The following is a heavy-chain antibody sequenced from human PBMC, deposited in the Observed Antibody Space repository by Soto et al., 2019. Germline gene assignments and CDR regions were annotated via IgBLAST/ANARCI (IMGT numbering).Heavy chain of an antibody. CDR3: AKITRGRDYYYYYYMDV. CDR2: ISGSGGST. D-gene: IGHD3-16*01. J-gene: IGHJ6*03. CDR1: EFTISSYC. V-gene: IGHV3-23*01. Sequence: GGSMIDSCAPSEFTISSYCMILVRQAPGKGLEWVSAISGSGGSTYYADSVKGRFTISRDNSKNTLYLQMNSLRAEDTAVYYCAKITRGRDYYYYYYMDVWGKGTTVTVS.